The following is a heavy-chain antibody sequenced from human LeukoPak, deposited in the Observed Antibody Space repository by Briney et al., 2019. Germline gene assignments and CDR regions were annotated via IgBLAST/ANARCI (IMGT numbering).Heavy chain of an antibody. CDR2: ISESGSGT. J-gene: IGHJ3*01. CDR1: GLTFSRYA. CDR3: AKGKVNHDGALDA. D-gene: IGHD2-21*01. V-gene: IGHV3-23*01. Sequence: PGGSLRLSCAVSGLTFSRYAMSWVRQAPGKGLEWVSAISESGSGTYYADSVKGRFTISRDNSKDTLSLQMNSLRAEDTAVYYCAKGKVNHDGALDAWGQGTLVTVSS.